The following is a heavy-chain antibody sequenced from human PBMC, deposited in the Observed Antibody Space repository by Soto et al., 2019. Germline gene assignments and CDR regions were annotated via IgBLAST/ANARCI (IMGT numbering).Heavy chain of an antibody. CDR3: TSVVKMAKTDFDY. D-gene: IGHD5-12*01. CDR1: VFTFSVSA. CDR2: IRGKANSYAT. V-gene: IGHV3-73*01. Sequence: PGGSLRLSCAASVFTFSVSAMHWVRQASGKGLEWVGRIRGKANSYATAYAASVKGRFTISRDDSKNTAYLQMNSLKTEDTAVYYCTSVVKMAKTDFDYWGQGTMVTVSS. J-gene: IGHJ4*02.